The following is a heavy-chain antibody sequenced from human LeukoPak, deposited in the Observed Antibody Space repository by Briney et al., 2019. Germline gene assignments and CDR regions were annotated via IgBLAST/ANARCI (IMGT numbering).Heavy chain of an antibody. J-gene: IGHJ3*02. CDR2: ISYDGSNK. Sequence: GGSLRLSCAASGFTFSSYAMHWVRQAPGKGLEWVAVISYDGSNKYYADSVKGRFTISRDNSKNTLYLQMNSLRAEDTAVYYCAKGATMVRGDRHAFDIWGQGTMVTVSS. CDR1: GFTFSSYA. V-gene: IGHV3-30*04. CDR3: AKGATMVRGDRHAFDI. D-gene: IGHD3-10*01.